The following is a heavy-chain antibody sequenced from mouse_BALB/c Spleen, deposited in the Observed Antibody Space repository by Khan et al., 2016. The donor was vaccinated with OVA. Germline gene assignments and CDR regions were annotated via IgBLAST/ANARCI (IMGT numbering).Heavy chain of an antibody. CDR2: IFPNNGDT. V-gene: IGHV1S29*02. J-gene: IGHJ3*01. CDR1: GYTFTDFN. Sequence: VQLQQSGPDLVKPGASVRISCKTSGYTFTDFNLDWVKQSHGKSLEWIGYIFPNNGDTGYNQKFKTKATLTVDSSSSTAYMELRSLTSEDSAVYYCSRSGYGSFAYCGQGTLVTVSA. CDR3: SRSGYGSFAY. D-gene: IGHD1-2*01.